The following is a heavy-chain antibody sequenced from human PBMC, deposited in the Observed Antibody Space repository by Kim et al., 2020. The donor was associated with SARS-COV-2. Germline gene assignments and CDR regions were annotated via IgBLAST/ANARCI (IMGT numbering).Heavy chain of an antibody. V-gene: IGHV1-18*01. CDR2: ISAYNGNT. Sequence: ASVKVSCKASGYTFTSYGISWVRQAPGQGLEWMGWISAYNGNTNYAQKLQGRVTMTTDTSTSTAYMELRSLRSDDTAVYYCARDTYYDILTGSNYYYYGMDVWGQGTTFTVSS. CDR1: GYTFTSYG. CDR3: ARDTYYDILTGSNYYYYGMDV. J-gene: IGHJ6*02. D-gene: IGHD3-9*01.